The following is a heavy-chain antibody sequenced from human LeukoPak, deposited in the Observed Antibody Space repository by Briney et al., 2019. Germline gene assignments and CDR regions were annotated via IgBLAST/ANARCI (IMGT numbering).Heavy chain of an antibody. CDR2: INTNTGNP. Sequence: ASVKVSCKASGYTFTSYAMNWVRQAPGQGLEWMGWINTNTGNPTYAQGFTRRFVFSLDTSVSTAYLQISSLKAEDTAVYYCVCSLLYYYYAMDVWGQGTTVTVSS. CDR1: GYTFTSYA. D-gene: IGHD6-13*01. V-gene: IGHV7-4-1*02. J-gene: IGHJ6*02. CDR3: VCSLLYYYYAMDV.